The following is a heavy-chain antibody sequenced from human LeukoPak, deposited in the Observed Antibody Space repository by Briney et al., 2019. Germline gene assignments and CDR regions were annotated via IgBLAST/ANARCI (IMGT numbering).Heavy chain of an antibody. V-gene: IGHV3-53*01. Sequence: GGSLRLSCAASGFTVSTNYMSWVRQAPGKGLECVSVIYSGGTTYYADSVKGRFTISRDNAKNSLYLQMNSLRAEDTAVYYCARDLSSGWYPYYYYGMDVWGQGTTVTVSS. D-gene: IGHD6-19*01. CDR1: GFTVSTNY. CDR2: IYSGGTT. CDR3: ARDLSSGWYPYYYYGMDV. J-gene: IGHJ6*02.